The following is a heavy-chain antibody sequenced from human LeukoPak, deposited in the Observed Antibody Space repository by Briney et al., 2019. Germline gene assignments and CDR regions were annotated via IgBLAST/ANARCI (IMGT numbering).Heavy chain of an antibody. CDR3: AKGSPRYSNWFDP. J-gene: IGHJ5*02. V-gene: IGHV3-30-3*01. CDR1: GFTFSSYA. Sequence: GGSLRLSCAASGFTFSSYAMHWVRQAPGKGLEWVAVISYDGSNKYYADSVKGRFTISRDNSKNTLYLQMNSLRAEDTAVYYCAKGSPRYSNWFDPWGQGTLVTVSS. D-gene: IGHD1-26*01. CDR2: ISYDGSNK.